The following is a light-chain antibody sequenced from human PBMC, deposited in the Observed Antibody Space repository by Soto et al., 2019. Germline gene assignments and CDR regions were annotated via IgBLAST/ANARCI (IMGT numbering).Light chain of an antibody. V-gene: IGLV2-14*03. Sequence: QSALAQPASVSGSRGPSSTISCTGTSSDVGRYNYVYWFQQHPGKDPKLIIYDVNNWPSGVSDRFSGSKSGNTASLTISGLQPEDEADYYCSSFTTSSTFVFGTGTKVTVL. J-gene: IGLJ1*01. CDR2: DVN. CDR1: SSDVGRYNY. CDR3: SSFTTSSTFV.